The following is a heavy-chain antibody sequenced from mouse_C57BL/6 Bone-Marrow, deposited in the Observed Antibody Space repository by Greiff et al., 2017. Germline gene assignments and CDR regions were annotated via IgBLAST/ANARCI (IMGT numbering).Heavy chain of an antibody. CDR2: IDPEDGET. D-gene: IGHD1-1*01. Sequence: EVQLQQSGAELVKPGASVKLSCTASGFNFKDYYIHWVKQRTEQGLEWIGRIDPEDGETKYAPNFQDKATITAGTSSNTAYLQLSSLTSEDTAVYYCTRSLIDYGTDNWGQGTTLTVSA. CDR1: GFNFKDYY. V-gene: IGHV14-2*01. CDR3: TRSLIDYGTDN. J-gene: IGHJ2*01.